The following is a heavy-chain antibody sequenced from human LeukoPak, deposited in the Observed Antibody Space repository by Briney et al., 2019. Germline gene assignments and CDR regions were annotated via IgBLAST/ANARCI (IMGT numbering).Heavy chain of an antibody. CDR2: ISYDGSNK. CDR3: ARQNTPHGNFDY. CDR1: GFTFSSYA. J-gene: IGHJ4*02. V-gene: IGHV3-30*14. Sequence: GGSLRLSCAASGFTFSSYAMHWVRQAPGKGLEWVAVISYDGSNKYYADSVKGRFTISRENAKNSLYLLMSSLRAEDTAMYYCARQNTPHGNFDYWGQGTLVTVSS. D-gene: IGHD1-26*01.